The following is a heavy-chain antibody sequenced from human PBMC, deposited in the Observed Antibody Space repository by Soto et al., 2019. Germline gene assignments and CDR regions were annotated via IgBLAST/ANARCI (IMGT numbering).Heavy chain of an antibody. Sequence: ASAKVSCKASGGTFSSYAISWVRQAPGQGLEWMGGIIPIFGTANYAQKFQGRVTMTEDTSTDTAYMELSSLRSEDTAVYYCAAYGGALSYSSSSWYYFDYWGQGTLVTVSS. CDR1: GGTFSSYA. CDR2: IIPIFGTA. J-gene: IGHJ4*02. CDR3: AAYGGALSYSSSSWYYFDY. V-gene: IGHV1-69*06. D-gene: IGHD6-6*01.